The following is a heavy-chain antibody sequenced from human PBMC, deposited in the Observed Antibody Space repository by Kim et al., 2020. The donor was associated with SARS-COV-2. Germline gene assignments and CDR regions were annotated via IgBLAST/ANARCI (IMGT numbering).Heavy chain of an antibody. CDR1: GGSISSYY. J-gene: IGHJ2*01. CDR3: ARKGIAGWYFEL. Sequence: SETLSLTCTVSGGSISSYYWSWIRQPPGKGLEWIGYIYYSGSTNYNPSLKSRVTISVDTSKNQFSLKLSSVTAADTAVYYCARKGIAGWYFELWGRGTLVTVSS. D-gene: IGHD6-13*01. V-gene: IGHV4-59*01. CDR2: IYYSGST.